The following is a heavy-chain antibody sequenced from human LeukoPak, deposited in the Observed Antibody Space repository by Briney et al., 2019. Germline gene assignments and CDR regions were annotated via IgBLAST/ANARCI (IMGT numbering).Heavy chain of an antibody. V-gene: IGHV4-61*01. CDR2: IYYSGST. D-gene: IGHD1-26*01. J-gene: IGHJ3*02. CDR1: GGSVSSGSYS. Sequence: SETLSPTCTVSGGSVSSGSYSWNCIRQPPGKGLEWIGYIYYSGSTNYNPSLKSRVTISVDTSKNQFSLKLSSVTAADTAVYYCARLLPALAIDIWGQGTLVTVSS. CDR3: ARLLPALAIDI.